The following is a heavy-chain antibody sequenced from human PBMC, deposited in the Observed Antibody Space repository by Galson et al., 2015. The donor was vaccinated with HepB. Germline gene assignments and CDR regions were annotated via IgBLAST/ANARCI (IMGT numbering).Heavy chain of an antibody. J-gene: IGHJ4*02. D-gene: IGHD3-22*01. CDR1: GFTFSSYG. Sequence: SLRLSCAASGFTFSSYGMHWVRQAPGKGLEWVAVIWYDGSNKYYADSVKGRFTISRDNSKNTLYLQMNSLRAEDTAVYYCARGEYYYDSSAFDYWGQGTLVTVSS. CDR3: ARGEYYYDSSAFDY. CDR2: IWYDGSNK. V-gene: IGHV3-33*01.